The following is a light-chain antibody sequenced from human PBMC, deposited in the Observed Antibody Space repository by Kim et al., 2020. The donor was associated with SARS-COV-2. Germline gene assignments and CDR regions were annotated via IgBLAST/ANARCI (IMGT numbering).Light chain of an antibody. V-gene: IGLV3-1*01. CDR3: QTWDSITVV. CDR1: KLGEKY. Sequence: VAPGRTASITCSGEKLGEKYACWYQQKPGQSPVLVIYQDTKRPSGIPERFSGSNSGNTATLTISGTQAMDEADYYCQTWDSITVVFGGGTQLTVL. CDR2: QDT. J-gene: IGLJ2*01.